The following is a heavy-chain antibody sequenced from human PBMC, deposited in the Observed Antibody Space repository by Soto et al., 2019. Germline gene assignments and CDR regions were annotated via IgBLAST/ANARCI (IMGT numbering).Heavy chain of an antibody. J-gene: IGHJ4*02. CDR3: ARVSRSRLEGSYFDY. V-gene: IGHV4-4*02. CDR2: IYHSGST. Sequence: PSETLSLTCAVSSGSISSSNWWSWVRQPPGKGLEWIGEIYHSGSTNYNPSLKSRVTISVDKSKNQFSLKLSSVTAADTAVYYCARVSRSRLEGSYFDYWGQGTLVTVSS. D-gene: IGHD3-3*01. CDR1: SGSISSSNW.